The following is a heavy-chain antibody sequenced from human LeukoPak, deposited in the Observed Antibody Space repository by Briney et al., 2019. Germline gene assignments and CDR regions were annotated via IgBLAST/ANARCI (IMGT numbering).Heavy chain of an antibody. Sequence: GGSLRLSCAASGFTFSSYSMNWVRQAPGKGLEWVSSISSSSSYIYYADSVKGRFTISRDNAKNSLYLQMNSPRAEDTAIYYCARDLRIVSGSYLDYWGQGTLVTVSS. D-gene: IGHD1-26*01. CDR1: GFTFSSYS. V-gene: IGHV3-21*01. J-gene: IGHJ4*02. CDR2: ISSSSSYI. CDR3: ARDLRIVSGSYLDY.